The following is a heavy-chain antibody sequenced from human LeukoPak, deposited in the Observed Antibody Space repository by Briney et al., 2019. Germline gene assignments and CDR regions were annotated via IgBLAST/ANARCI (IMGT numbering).Heavy chain of an antibody. CDR1: GGSISSYY. CDR2: IYYSGST. Sequence: SETLSLTCTVSGGSISSYYWSWIRQPAGKGLEWIGYIYYSGSTNYNPSLKSRVTISVDTSKNQFSLKLSSVTAADTAVYYCASSIAAAGIFSYYYMDVWGNGTTVTVSS. CDR3: ASSIAAAGIFSYYYMDV. V-gene: IGHV4-59*01. D-gene: IGHD6-13*01. J-gene: IGHJ6*03.